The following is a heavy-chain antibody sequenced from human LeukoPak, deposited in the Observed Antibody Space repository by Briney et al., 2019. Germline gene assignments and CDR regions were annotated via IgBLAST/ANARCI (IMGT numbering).Heavy chain of an antibody. V-gene: IGHV4-34*01. D-gene: IGHD6-19*01. CDR3: ASLQDTMAVAGTVFDY. CDR1: GGSFSGYY. Sequence: SETLSLTCAVYGGSFSGYYWSWIRQPPGKGLEWIGEINHSGSTNYNPSLKSRVTISVDTSKNQFSLKLSSVTAADTAVYYCASLQDTMAVAGTVFDYWGQGTLVTVSS. J-gene: IGHJ4*02. CDR2: INHSGST.